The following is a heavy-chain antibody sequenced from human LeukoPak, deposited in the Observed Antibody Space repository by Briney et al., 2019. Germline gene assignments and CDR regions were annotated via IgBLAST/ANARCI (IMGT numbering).Heavy chain of an antibody. CDR2: IYYSGST. J-gene: IGHJ4*02. D-gene: IGHD3-22*01. Sequence: SETLSLTCTVSGGSISSYYWSWIRQPPGKGLEWIGYIYYSGSTNYNPSLKSRVTISVDTSKSQFALKLNSVTAADTAVYYCARGGDYYDRPFDYWGQGTLVTVSS. CDR1: GGSISSYY. V-gene: IGHV4-59*01. CDR3: ARGGDYYDRPFDY.